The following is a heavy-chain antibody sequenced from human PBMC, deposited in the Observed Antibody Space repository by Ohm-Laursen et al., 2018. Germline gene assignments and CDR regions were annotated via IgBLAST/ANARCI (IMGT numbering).Heavy chain of an antibody. D-gene: IGHD1-1*01. CDR2: IDADAGGT. V-gene: IGHV3-23*01. J-gene: IGHJ4*02. CDR3: ASAFRAHDNY. CDR1: GFTFGSYA. Sequence: GSLRLSCTASGFTFGSYAMGWVRQAPGRGLEWVSTIDADAGGTFYADSVKGRFTISRDNSKNTLYLQMNNLRVGDTALYYCASAFRAHDNYWGQGTLVTVSS.